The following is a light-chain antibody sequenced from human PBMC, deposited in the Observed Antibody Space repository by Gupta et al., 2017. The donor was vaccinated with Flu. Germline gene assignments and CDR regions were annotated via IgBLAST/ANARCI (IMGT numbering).Light chain of an antibody. V-gene: IGKV1-33*01. J-gene: IGKJ4*01. CDR2: DAS. CDR3: QQYDNLLLLT. Sequence: DIQMTQSPASLSASIGDRVTITCQASQVISNYVNWYQQKPGKAPKLLIFDASNLETGVPSRFSGSGFGTDFTFTISSLQPEDVATYYCQQYDNLLLLTFGGGTKVEIK. CDR1: QVISNY.